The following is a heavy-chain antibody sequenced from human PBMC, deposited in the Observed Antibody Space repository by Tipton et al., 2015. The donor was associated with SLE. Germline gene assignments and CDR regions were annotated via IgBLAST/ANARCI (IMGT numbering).Heavy chain of an antibody. J-gene: IGHJ5*02. D-gene: IGHD6-19*01. Sequence: QSGPEVKKPGASVKISCKASGYTLITHGISWVRQAPGQGLEWMGWISPYNGNTNNAQKFQGRVTVTTDIITNTAYLELRSLRSDDTAVYYCTRVPQEPYNSALYAHNWFDPWGQGTVVTVSS. CDR1: GYTLITHG. CDR2: ISPYNGNT. V-gene: IGHV1-18*01. CDR3: TRVPQEPYNSALYAHNWFDP.